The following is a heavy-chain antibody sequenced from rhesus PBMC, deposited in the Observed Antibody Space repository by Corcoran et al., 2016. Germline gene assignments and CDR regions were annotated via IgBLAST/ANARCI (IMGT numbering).Heavy chain of an antibody. V-gene: IGHV7-193*02. CDR2: MNTYAGNP. Sequence: QVQLVQSGPEVKQPGASVKVSCKASGYSFTTSGMTWVRQAPGQGLEWMGWMNTYAGNPTYAQGFTERFVFSMDTSVSTVYLQISSLKGEDTAVYYCARSVAAGYFEFWGQGALVTVSS. CDR3: ARSVAAGYFEF. CDR1: GYSFTTSG. J-gene: IGHJ1*01. D-gene: IGHD4-29*01.